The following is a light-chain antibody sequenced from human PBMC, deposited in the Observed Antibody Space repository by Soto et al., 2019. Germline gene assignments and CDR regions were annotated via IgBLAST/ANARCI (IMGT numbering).Light chain of an antibody. V-gene: IGKV1-9*01. CDR1: QGLSSY. CDR2: AAS. J-gene: IGKJ4*01. Sequence: IQLTQSPSSLSASVGDRVTITCRASQGLSSYLAWYQQKPGKAPKLLIYAASTLQTGVPSRFSGSESGTDFTLTISSLQPEDFATYYCQQVNNYPLPFGGGTKVEI. CDR3: QQVNNYPLP.